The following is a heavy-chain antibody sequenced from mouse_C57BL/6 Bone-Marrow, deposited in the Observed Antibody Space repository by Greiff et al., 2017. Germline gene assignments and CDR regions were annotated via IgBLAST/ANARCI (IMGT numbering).Heavy chain of an antibody. CDR3: ASPLGGSGYLFAY. CDR2: INPGSGGT. V-gene: IGHV1-54*01. CDR1: GYAFTDYL. D-gene: IGHD3-2*02. Sequence: VQLQQSGAELVRPGTSVKVSCKASGYAFTDYLIEWVKQRPGQGLEWIGVINPGSGGTNYNEKFKGKATLTADKSSSTAYMQLSSLTSEDSAVYVYASPLGGSGYLFAYWGQGTLVTVSA. J-gene: IGHJ3*01.